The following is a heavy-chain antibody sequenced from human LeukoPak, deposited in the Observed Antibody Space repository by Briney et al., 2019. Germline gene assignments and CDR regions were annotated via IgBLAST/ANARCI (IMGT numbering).Heavy chain of an antibody. CDR1: GYSFSTYW. V-gene: IGHV5-51*01. D-gene: IGHD3-16*01. CDR2: IYPGDSDT. CDR3: ATLLGGVFDP. J-gene: IGHJ5*02. Sequence: GESLKISCKGSGYSFSTYWIGWLRQMPGKGLEWMGIIYPGDSDTRYNPSFQGRVTISADKSISTAYLQWSSLKASDTAMYYCATLLGGVFDPWGQGTLVTVSS.